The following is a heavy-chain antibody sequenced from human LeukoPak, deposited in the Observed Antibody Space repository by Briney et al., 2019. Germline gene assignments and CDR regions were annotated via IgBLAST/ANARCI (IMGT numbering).Heavy chain of an antibody. CDR3: AGNRIYDSSGYN. CDR1: GGSISSYY. Sequence: SETLSLTCTVSGGSISSYYWSWIRQHPGKGLEWIGYIYSSGGTYYNPSLKSRVTISVDTSKNQFSLKLSSVTAADTAVYYCAGNRIYDSSGYNWGQGTLVTVSS. V-gene: IGHV4-59*06. CDR2: IYSSGGT. J-gene: IGHJ4*02. D-gene: IGHD3-22*01.